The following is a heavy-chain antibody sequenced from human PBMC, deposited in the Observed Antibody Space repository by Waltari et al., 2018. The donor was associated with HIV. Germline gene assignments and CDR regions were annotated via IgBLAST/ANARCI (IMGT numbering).Heavy chain of an antibody. J-gene: IGHJ5*02. D-gene: IGHD6-19*01. CDR2: ISGRGDNR. V-gene: IGHV3-23*01. CDR1: GFSFSIHA. Sequence: EVQLLESGGGLVQPGGSLRLSCRASGFSFSIHAMNWVRQAPGKGGGGVSGISGRGDNRYYADSVKGRCTISRDNSKNKVFLQMKSLRPEDTAFYYCTKDPVTAVGNINWFDPWGQGTLVTVSS. CDR3: TKDPVTAVGNINWFDP.